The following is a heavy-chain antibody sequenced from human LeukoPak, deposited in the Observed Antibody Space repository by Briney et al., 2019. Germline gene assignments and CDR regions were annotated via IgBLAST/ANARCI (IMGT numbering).Heavy chain of an antibody. D-gene: IGHD3-10*01. CDR3: ARDYYTSGSH. CDR1: GFTFRSSW. CDR2: INQAGSDK. J-gene: IGHJ4*02. V-gene: IGHV3-7*01. Sequence: PGGPLRLSCAASGFTFRSSWMAGVRETPGKGLEWVANINQAGSDKNYVDSVKGRFTISRDNGKNSLYLQMNSLRAEDTALYYCARDYYTSGSHWGQGTLVIVS.